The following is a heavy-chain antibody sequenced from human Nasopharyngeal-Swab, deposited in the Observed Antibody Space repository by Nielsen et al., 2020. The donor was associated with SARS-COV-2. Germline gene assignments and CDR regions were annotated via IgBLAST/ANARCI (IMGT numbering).Heavy chain of an antibody. CDR2: VNPSGGST. CDR1: GYTFTSYY. CDR3: ARRGWDFWSGYPGWVDSYYSYMDV. V-gene: IGHV1-46*01. J-gene: IGHJ6*03. Sequence: ASVKVSRKASGYTFTSYYMHWVRQAPGQGLEWMGLVNPSGGSTSYAQKFQGRVTMTRDTSTSTVYMELSSLRSDGAAVYYCARRGWDFWSGYPGWVDSYYSYMDVWGKGTTVTVSS. D-gene: IGHD3-3*01.